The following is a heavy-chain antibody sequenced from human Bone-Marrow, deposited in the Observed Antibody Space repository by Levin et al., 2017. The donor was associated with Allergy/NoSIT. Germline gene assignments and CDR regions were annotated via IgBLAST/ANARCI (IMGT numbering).Heavy chain of an antibody. CDR3: ARDASGWFDP. CDR2: ISRSSSNI. D-gene: IGHD6-25*01. Sequence: AGESLKISCAASGFTFSSSFMNWVRQAPGKGLEWVSYISRSSSNIYYADSVKGRFTISRDNAKNSLYLQMNSLRAEDTAVYYCARDASGWFDPWGRGTLVTVSS. CDR1: GFTFSSSF. J-gene: IGHJ5*02. V-gene: IGHV3-21*01.